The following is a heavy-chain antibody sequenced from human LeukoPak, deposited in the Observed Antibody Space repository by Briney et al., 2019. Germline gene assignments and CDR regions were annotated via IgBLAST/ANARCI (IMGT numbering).Heavy chain of an antibody. CDR2: IIPIFGTA. CDR3: ARDGGLWFGGDYYYCMDV. CDR1: GYTLTELS. V-gene: IGHV1-69*05. D-gene: IGHD3-10*01. Sequence: SVKVSCKVSGYTLTELSMHWVRQAPGQGLEWMGRIIPIFGTANYAQKFQGRVTITTDESTSTAYMELSSLRSEDTAVYYCARDGGLWFGGDYYYCMDVWGKGTTVTVSS. J-gene: IGHJ6*03.